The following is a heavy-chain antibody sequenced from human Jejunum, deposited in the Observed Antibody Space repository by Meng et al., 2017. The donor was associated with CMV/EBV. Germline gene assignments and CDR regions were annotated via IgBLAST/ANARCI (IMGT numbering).Heavy chain of an antibody. V-gene: IGHV3-23*01. J-gene: IGHJ4*02. CDR2: SSGTGADS. CDR3: ARDGYNPIPLDL. D-gene: IGHD5-24*01. Sequence: EGELLGAGGGLYQPGGSVRLSCIASGFTLNSYAMSWVRQAPGKGLEWVSQSSGTGADSYYADSLKGRFTISRDNSKNILFLQVNSLRVEDTAIYYCARDGYNPIPLDLWGPGTLVTVSS. CDR1: GFTLNSYA.